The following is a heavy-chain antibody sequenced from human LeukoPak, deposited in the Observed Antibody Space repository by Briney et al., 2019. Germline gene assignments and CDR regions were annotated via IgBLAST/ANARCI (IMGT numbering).Heavy chain of an antibody. J-gene: IGHJ4*02. CDR1: GFTFSSYA. CDR3: ARDRGPNTFDY. V-gene: IGHV3-7*05. CDR2: INQDGSDR. Sequence: GGSLRLSCVVSGFTFSSYAMHWVRQAPGKGLEWVASINQDGSDRYYVDSVKGRFTISRDNAKNSLYLQMNSLRAEDTAVYYCARDRGPNTFDYWGQGSLVTVSS.